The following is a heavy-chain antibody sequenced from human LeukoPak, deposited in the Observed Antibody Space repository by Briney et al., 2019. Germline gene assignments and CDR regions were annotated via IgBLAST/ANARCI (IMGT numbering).Heavy chain of an antibody. J-gene: IGHJ4*02. Sequence: ASVKVSCKASGYTFTDYYIQWVRQAPGQGLEWMGWINPNSGATNYAQKFQGRVTMTRDTSISTVYMELSRLRSDDTAVYYCANLNHVNYWGQGTLVTVSS. CDR2: INPNSGAT. CDR3: ANLNHVNY. CDR1: GYTFTDYY. V-gene: IGHV1-2*02.